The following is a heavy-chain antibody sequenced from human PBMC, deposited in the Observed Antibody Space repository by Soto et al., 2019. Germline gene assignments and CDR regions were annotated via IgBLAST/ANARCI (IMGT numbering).Heavy chain of an antibody. J-gene: IGHJ3*02. Sequence: ASVKVSCKVSGYTLTELSMHWVRQAPGKGLEWMGGFDPEDGETIYAQKFQGRVTMTEDTSTDTAYMELSSLRSEGTAVYYCATDDGVVVTATYAFDIWGQGTMVTVSS. D-gene: IGHD2-21*02. CDR1: GYTLTELS. CDR2: FDPEDGET. V-gene: IGHV1-24*01. CDR3: ATDDGVVVTATYAFDI.